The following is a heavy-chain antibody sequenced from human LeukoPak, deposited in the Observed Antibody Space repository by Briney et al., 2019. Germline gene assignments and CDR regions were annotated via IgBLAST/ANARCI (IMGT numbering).Heavy chain of an antibody. D-gene: IGHD6-19*01. CDR1: GFTFSSYA. CDR2: LSGSGSNT. CDR3: AKENGWYAFDS. J-gene: IGHJ4*02. Sequence: GGSLRLSCAASGFTFSSYAMSWVRQAPGKGLEWVSALSGSGSNTYYPDSVKGRFTISRDNSRNTLYLQLNSLRAEDTALYYCAKENGWYAFDSWGQGTLVTVSS. V-gene: IGHV3-23*01.